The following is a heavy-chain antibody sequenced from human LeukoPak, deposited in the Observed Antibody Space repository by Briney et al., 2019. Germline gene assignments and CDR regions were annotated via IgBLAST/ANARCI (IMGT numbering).Heavy chain of an antibody. V-gene: IGHV3-7*01. Sequence: PGESLRLSCAASGFTFSNYWMSWVRQAPGKGLEWVANMNEDGSVKYYVDSVKGRFTISRDNSKNTLYLQMNSLRAEDTAVYYCAPSSGSIGYWGQGTLVTVSS. CDR1: GFTFSNYW. J-gene: IGHJ4*02. D-gene: IGHD3-10*01. CDR2: MNEDGSVK. CDR3: APSSGSIGY.